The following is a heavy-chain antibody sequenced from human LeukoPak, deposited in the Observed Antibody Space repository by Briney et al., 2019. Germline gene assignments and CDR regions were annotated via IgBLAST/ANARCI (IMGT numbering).Heavy chain of an antibody. CDR1: GFPLISYW. D-gene: IGHD3-9*01. Sequence: GGSLSLSCAASGFPLISYWMSWVRQAPGKGLEWVANIKQDGSEKYNVDSVKGRFTISRDNAKNSLYLQMNSLRAEDTAVYYCARLDWLSSVIDYWGQGTLVTVSS. J-gene: IGHJ4*02. CDR3: ARLDWLSSVIDY. CDR2: IKQDGSEK. V-gene: IGHV3-7*01.